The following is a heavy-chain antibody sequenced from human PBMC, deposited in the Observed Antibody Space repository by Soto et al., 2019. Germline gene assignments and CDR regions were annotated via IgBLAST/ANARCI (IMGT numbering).Heavy chain of an antibody. CDR1: GYTFISYG. D-gene: IGHD2-2*02. CDR2: ISAYNGDT. Sequence: ASVKFSCKASGYTFISYGISWVRQAPGQGLEWMGWISAYNGDTNYAQKLQGRVTMTTDTSTSTAYMELRSLRSDDTAVYYCARYQCSSSSCYTFCLDYWGRGTLVTVS. CDR3: ARYQCSSSSCYTFCLDY. J-gene: IGHJ4*02. V-gene: IGHV1-18*04.